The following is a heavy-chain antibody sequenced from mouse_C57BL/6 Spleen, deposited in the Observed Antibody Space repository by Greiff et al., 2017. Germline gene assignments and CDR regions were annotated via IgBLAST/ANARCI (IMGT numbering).Heavy chain of an antibody. CDR1: GYSITSGYY. CDR3: ARGGSGYGYGYFDY. D-gene: IGHD2-2*01. CDR2: ISYDGSN. V-gene: IGHV3-6*01. J-gene: IGHJ2*01. Sequence: DVQLQESGPGLVKPSQSLSLTCSVTGYSITSGYYWNWIRQFPGNKLEWMGYISYDGSNNYNPSLKNRISITRDTSKNQFFLKLNSVTTEDTATYYCARGGSGYGYGYFDYWGQGTTLTVSS.